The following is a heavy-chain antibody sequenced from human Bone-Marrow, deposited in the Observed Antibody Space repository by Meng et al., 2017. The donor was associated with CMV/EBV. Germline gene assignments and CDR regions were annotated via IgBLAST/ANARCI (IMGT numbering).Heavy chain of an antibody. CDR2: ISSSSSYK. D-gene: IGHD3-16*01. J-gene: IGHJ3*02. Sequence: GESLKISCAASGFTFSSYSMNWVRQAPGKGLEWVSSISSSSSYKYYAESVKGRFTISRDSAKNSLYLQMNSLRAEDTAVYYCARVTDYVWGVTSWENAFDIWGQGTMVTVSS. V-gene: IGHV3-21*01. CDR3: ARVTDYVWGVTSWENAFDI. CDR1: GFTFSSYS.